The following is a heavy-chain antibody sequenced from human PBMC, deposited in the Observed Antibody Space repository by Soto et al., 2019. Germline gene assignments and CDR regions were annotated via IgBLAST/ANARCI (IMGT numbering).Heavy chain of an antibody. CDR1: GGSIGSYY. CDR2: IYYSGST. D-gene: IGHD3-16*01. CDR3: ARVKRLGEFPEPPDY. J-gene: IGHJ4*02. V-gene: IGHV4-59*01. Sequence: PSETVSGTCTVSGGSIGSYYWSWIRQPPGKGLEWIGYIYYSGSTNYNPSLKSRVTISVDTSKNQFSLKLSSVTAADTAVYYCARVKRLGEFPEPPDYWGQGTLVTVSS.